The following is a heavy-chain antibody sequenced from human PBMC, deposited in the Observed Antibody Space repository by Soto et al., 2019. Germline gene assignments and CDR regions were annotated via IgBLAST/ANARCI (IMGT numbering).Heavy chain of an antibody. CDR3: ARMFGGAITGTTNYYSGMDV. J-gene: IGHJ6*02. V-gene: IGHV5-51*01. Sequence: PGESRKISCKGSGYSFTSYWIGWVRQMPGKGLEWMGIIYPGDSDPRYSPSFQGQVTISADKSISTASLQWSSLKASDTAMYYCARMFGGAITGTTNYYSGMDVWGQGTTVTVSS. CDR2: IYPGDSDP. D-gene: IGHD1-7*01. CDR1: GYSFTSYW.